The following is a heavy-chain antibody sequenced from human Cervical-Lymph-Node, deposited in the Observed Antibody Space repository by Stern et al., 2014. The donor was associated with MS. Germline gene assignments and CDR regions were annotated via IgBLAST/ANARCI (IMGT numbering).Heavy chain of an antibody. CDR2: INPKSGGT. Sequence: QVQLVESGAEVKKPGASVKVSCKASGYTFTDYYLHWVRQAPGQGLEWMGWINPKSGGTNYAQKFQGWVTMTRDTSISTVYMELGRLRSDDTAVYHCARGERLVLVLNHYGMDVWGQGTTVTVSS. CDR3: ARGERLVLVLNHYGMDV. J-gene: IGHJ6*02. CDR1: GYTFTDYY. D-gene: IGHD2-8*02. V-gene: IGHV1-2*04.